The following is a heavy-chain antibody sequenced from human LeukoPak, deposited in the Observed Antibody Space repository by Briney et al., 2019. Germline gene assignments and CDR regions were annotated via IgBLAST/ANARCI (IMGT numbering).Heavy chain of an antibody. V-gene: IGHV4-61*02. J-gene: IGHJ6*02. CDR2: IYTSGST. Sequence: SQTLSLTCTVSGGSISSGSYYWSWIRQPAGKGLKWIGRIYTSGSTNYNPSLKSRVTISVDTSKNQFSLKLSSVTAADTAVYYCARARRDLYYYGMDVWGRGTTVTVSS. D-gene: IGHD5-24*01. CDR3: ARARRDLYYYGMDV. CDR1: GGSISSGSYY.